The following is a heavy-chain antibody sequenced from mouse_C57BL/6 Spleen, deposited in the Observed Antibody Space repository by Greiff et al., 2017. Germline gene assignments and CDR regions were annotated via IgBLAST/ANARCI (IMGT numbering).Heavy chain of an antibody. CDR2: IDPSGSET. D-gene: IGHD3-1*01. CDR1: GYTFTSYW. J-gene: IGHJ2*01. V-gene: IGHV1-52*01. CDR3: ASSDDVYYFDY. Sequence: QVQLQQPGAELVRPGSSVKLSCKASGYTFTSYWMHWVKQRPIQGLEWIGNIDPSGSETHYNQKFKDKATLTVDKSSSTAYMQLSSLISEDSAVYDCASSDDVYYFDYWGQGTTLTVSS.